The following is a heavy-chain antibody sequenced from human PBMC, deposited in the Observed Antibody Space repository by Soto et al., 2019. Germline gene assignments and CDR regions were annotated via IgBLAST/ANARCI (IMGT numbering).Heavy chain of an antibody. CDR3: ARERTSSPSQKGYGMDV. CDR1: GFTFSSYS. CDR2: ISSSSSYI. D-gene: IGHD2-2*01. V-gene: IGHV3-21*01. J-gene: IGHJ6*02. Sequence: PGGSLRLSCAASGFTFSSYSMNWVRQAPGKGLEWVSSISSSSSYIYYADSVKGRFTISRDNAKNSLYLQMNSLRAEDTAVYYCARERTSSPSQKGYGMDVWGQGTTVTVSS.